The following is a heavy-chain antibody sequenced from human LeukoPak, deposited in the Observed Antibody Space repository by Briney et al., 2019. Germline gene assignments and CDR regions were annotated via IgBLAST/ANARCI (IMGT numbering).Heavy chain of an antibody. CDR2: ISWNSGSI. Sequence: GRSLRLSCAASGFTFDDYAMHWVRQAPGKGLEWVSGISWNSGSIGYADSVKGRFTISRDNAKNSLYLQMNSLRAEDTAVYYCTSWGDTTAEYFQRWGQGTLVTVSS. CDR3: TSWGDTTAEYFQR. CDR1: GFTFDDYA. V-gene: IGHV3-9*01. J-gene: IGHJ1*01. D-gene: IGHD2-21*02.